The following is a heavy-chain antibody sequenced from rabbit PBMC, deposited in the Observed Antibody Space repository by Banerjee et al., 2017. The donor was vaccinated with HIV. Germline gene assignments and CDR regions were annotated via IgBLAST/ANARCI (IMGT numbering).Heavy chain of an antibody. CDR3: ARGGVAYPTYGAYNL. CDR1: GLDFSSSYW. Sequence: QQQLEESGGDLVQPEGSLTLTCKASGLDFSSSYWICWVRQAPGKGLEWIACIATGSGNTWYASWAKGRFTISKTSSTTVTLQMTSLTAADTATYFCARGGVAYPTYGAYNLWGQGTLVTVS. CDR2: IATGSGNT. J-gene: IGHJ4*01. D-gene: IGHD6-1*01. V-gene: IGHV1S45*01.